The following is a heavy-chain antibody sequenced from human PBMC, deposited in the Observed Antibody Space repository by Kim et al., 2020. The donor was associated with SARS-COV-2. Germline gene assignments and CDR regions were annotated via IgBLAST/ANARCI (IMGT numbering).Heavy chain of an antibody. CDR1: GFIFRDEW. D-gene: IGHD3-9*01. CDR2: INPDGSDR. J-gene: IGHJ4*02. CDR3: AKGNFDI. Sequence: GGSLRLSCAASGFIFRDEWMSWVRQAPGKGLEWVANINPDGSDRSYVDSVKGRFTISRDNAKNSLSLQVNSLRAEDTALYYCAKGNFDIRGQGTLVTVSS. V-gene: IGHV3-7*01.